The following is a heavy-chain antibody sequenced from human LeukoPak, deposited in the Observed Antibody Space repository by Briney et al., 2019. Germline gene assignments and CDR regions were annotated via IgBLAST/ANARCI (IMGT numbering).Heavy chain of an antibody. CDR1: GGSIRTSGNY. V-gene: IGHV4-31*03. D-gene: IGHD2-8*01. CDR2: IYYSGTT. Sequence: SETLSLTCTVSGGSIRTSGNYWSWIRHHPGKGLEWMGCIYYSGTTYDSPPLKSRLTVSVDTSKNQFFLDLTSVTAADTAVYYCARLVYGNGWQIDYWGRGTLVTVSS. CDR3: ARLVYGNGWQIDY. J-gene: IGHJ4*02.